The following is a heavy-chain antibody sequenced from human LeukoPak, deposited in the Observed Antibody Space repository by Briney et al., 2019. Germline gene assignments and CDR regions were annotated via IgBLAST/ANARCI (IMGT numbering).Heavy chain of an antibody. Sequence: SETLSLTCTVSGGSISSYYWSWIRQPPGKGLEWIGYIYYSGSTNYNPSLKSRVTISVDTSKNQFSLKLSSVTAADTAVYYCARDHISISIAASDWFDPWGQGTLVTVSS. CDR2: IYYSGST. CDR3: ARDHISISIAASDWFDP. J-gene: IGHJ5*02. D-gene: IGHD6-6*01. V-gene: IGHV4-59*01. CDR1: GGSISSYY.